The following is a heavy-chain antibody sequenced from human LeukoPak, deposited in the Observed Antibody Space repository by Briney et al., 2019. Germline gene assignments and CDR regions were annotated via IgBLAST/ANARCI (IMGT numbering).Heavy chain of an antibody. CDR1: GFTFSSYS. CDR3: ALSGITMVRGVSH. CDR2: IKQDGSEK. Sequence: GGSLRLSCAASGFTFSSYSMNWVRQAPGKGLEWVANIKQDGSEKYYVDSVKGRFTISRDNAKNSLYLQMNSLRAEDTAVYYCALSGITMVRGVSHWGQGTLVTVSS. J-gene: IGHJ4*02. V-gene: IGHV3-7*01. D-gene: IGHD3-10*01.